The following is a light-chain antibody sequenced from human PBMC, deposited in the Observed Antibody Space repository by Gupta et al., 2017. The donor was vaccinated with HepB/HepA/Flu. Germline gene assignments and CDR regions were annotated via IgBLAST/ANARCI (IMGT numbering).Light chain of an antibody. Sequence: DIVMTQSPDPLPVSLGERATINCKSSQSVLYSSNNMNYLAWYQQKPGQPPRLLIYWASTRESGVPDRFSGSGSGTDFTLTISSLQAEDVAVYYCQQYSSTPRTFGQGTKVEIK. V-gene: IGKV4-1*01. J-gene: IGKJ1*01. CDR1: QSVLYSSNNMNY. CDR2: WAS. CDR3: QQYSSTPRT.